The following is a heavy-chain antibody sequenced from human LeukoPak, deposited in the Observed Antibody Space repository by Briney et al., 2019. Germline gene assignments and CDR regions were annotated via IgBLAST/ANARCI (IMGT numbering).Heavy chain of an antibody. Sequence: SETLSLTCTVSGGSITSYTYYSGWIRQPPGKGLEWIGSMSYSGSSYYNPSLKSRVTISLDTSKNQFSLKLTSVTAADPAVYYCARPSNYGSGLGILDWGQGTLVIVSS. J-gene: IGHJ4*02. CDR2: MSYSGSS. V-gene: IGHV4-39*01. D-gene: IGHD3-10*01. CDR3: ARPSNYGSGLGILD. CDR1: GGSITSYTYY.